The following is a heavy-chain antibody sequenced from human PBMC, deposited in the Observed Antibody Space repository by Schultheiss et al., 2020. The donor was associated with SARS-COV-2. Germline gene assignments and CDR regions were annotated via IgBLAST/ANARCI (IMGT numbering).Heavy chain of an antibody. Sequence: SQTLSLTCTVSGGSISSYYWSWIRQPPGKGLEWIGYIYYSGYTNYNPSLKRRVTMSVDTSKNQFSLKLNSVTAADTAVYYCARAPSIAAPDWFDPWGQGTLVTVSS. J-gene: IGHJ5*02. CDR2: IYYSGYT. CDR1: GGSISSYY. V-gene: IGHV4-59*01. CDR3: ARAPSIAAPDWFDP. D-gene: IGHD6-6*01.